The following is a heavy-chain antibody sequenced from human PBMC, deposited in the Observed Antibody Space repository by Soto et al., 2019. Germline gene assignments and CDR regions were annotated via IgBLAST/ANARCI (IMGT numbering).Heavy chain of an antibody. Sequence: QLQLQESGSGLVKPSQTLSLACAVSGGSFSSGGDSWNWIRQPPGKGLEWIAYITHSGSTYYNPSLKGRVTISVDGSKNHFSLRLTSVTAADTAVYYCVRGSVSYVNFDYWGQGTLVTVSS. CDR1: GGSFSSGGDS. CDR2: ITHSGST. CDR3: VRGSVSYVNFDY. J-gene: IGHJ4*02. V-gene: IGHV4-30-2*01. D-gene: IGHD5-18*01.